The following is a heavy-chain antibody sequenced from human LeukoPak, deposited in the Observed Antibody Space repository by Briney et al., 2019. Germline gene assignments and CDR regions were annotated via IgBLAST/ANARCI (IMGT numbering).Heavy chain of an antibody. CDR2: ISSSGSTI. J-gene: IGHJ3*02. Sequence: GGSLRLSCAASGFTFSDYYMSWIRQAPGKGLEWVSYISSSGSTIYYADSVKGRFTISRDNAKNSLYLQMNSLRAEDTAFYYCAKAPSGDSSGYYTEAFDIWGQGTMVTVSS. D-gene: IGHD3-22*01. CDR3: AKAPSGDSSGYYTEAFDI. V-gene: IGHV3-11*01. CDR1: GFTFSDYY.